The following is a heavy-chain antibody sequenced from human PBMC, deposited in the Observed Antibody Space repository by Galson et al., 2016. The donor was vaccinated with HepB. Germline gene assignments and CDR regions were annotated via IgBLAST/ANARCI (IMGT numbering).Heavy chain of an antibody. CDR1: GSRFGSYG. Sequence: SLRLSCAASGSRFGSYGMHWVRQAPGKGLEWVAYIPLDGSNKYYRDSVKGRFTISRDNSKNTVYLQMDSLRAEDTAVYYCAKDPYYGSDRGYGMDVWGQGTTVTVSS. CDR3: AKDPYYGSDRGYGMDV. J-gene: IGHJ6*02. D-gene: IGHD3-10*01. CDR2: IPLDGSNK. V-gene: IGHV3-30*18.